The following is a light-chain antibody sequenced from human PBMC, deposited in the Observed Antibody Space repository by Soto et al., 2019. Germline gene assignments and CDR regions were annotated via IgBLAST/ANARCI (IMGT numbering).Light chain of an antibody. CDR2: GAS. J-gene: IGKJ4*01. CDR3: QQYNKWPLT. Sequence: EIVMTQSPATLSVSPGEGATLSCWASQSVGGNLAWYQQKPGQAPRLLIYGASTRATGIPTRFRGSGSGTEFTLTISSLQSEDFAVYYCQQYNKWPLTFGGGTNVEIK. V-gene: IGKV3-15*01. CDR1: QSVGGN.